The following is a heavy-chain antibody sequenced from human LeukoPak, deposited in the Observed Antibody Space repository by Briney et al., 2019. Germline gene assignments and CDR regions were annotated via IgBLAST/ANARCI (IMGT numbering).Heavy chain of an antibody. D-gene: IGHD3-22*01. CDR1: GYTFTGYY. Sequence: ASVKVSCKASGYTFTGYYMHWVRQALGQGLEWMGWMNPNSGNTGYAQKFQGRVTMTRNTSISTAYMELSSLRSEDTAVYYCARDGSLIYDSSGYSDYWGQGTLVTVSS. J-gene: IGHJ4*02. CDR3: ARDGSLIYDSSGYSDY. V-gene: IGHV1-8*02. CDR2: MNPNSGNT.